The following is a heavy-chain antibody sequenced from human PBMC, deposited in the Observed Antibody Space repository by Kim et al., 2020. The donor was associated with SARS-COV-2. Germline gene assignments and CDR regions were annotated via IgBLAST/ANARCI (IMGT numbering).Heavy chain of an antibody. V-gene: IGHV3-30*18. D-gene: IGHD2-2*01. CDR1: GFTFSSYG. J-gene: IGHJ4*02. CDR3: AKVAANSTEAYFDY. Sequence: GGSLRLSCAASGFTFSSYGMHWVRQAPGKGLEWVAVISYDGSNKYYADSVKGRFTISRDNSKNTLYLQMNSLRAEDTAVYYCAKVAANSTEAYFDYWGQGTLVTVSS. CDR2: ISYDGSNK.